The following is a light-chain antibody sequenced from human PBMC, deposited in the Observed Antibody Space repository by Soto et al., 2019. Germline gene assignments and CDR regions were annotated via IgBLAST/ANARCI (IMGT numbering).Light chain of an antibody. CDR1: SSNIGSKT. CDR3: ATWDVSLNGRV. CDR2: NDN. Sequence: QSALTQPPSTSGTPGQRVTISCSGSSSNIGSKTLNWFRQVPGTAPKLLIYNDNQRPSGVPDRFSGSKSGTSASLAISGLQSEDEGDYYCATWDVSLNGRVFGGGTKVTVL. J-gene: IGLJ3*02. V-gene: IGLV1-44*01.